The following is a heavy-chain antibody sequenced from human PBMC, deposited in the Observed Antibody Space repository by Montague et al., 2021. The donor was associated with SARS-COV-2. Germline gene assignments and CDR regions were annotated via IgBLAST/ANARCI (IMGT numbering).Heavy chain of an antibody. V-gene: IGHV4-39*01. CDR2: IYYSGXT. J-gene: IGHJ5*02. Sequence: SETLSLTCTVSGGSISSSSYYWGWIRQPPGKGLEWIGSIYYSGXTXYXXXXKXRVTISVDTSKNQSSLKLRSVTAADTAVYYCARNGRKTETFFGGVVPSHFDPWGQGTLVTVSS. CDR1: GGSISSSSYY. CDR3: ARNGRKTETFFGGVVPSHFDP. D-gene: IGHD3-3*01.